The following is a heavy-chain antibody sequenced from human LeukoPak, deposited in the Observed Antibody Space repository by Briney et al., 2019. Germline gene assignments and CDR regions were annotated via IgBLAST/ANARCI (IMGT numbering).Heavy chain of an antibody. Sequence: GGSLRLSCAASGFTFSSCGFNWVRQAPGKGLDCVSSIGPTGTDTYYADSVRGRFTISRDNAKNSMYLQMDSLRDEDTAVYYCATETIGRHYDYWGQGTLLTVSS. D-gene: IGHD1-14*01. CDR1: GFTFSSCG. J-gene: IGHJ4*02. V-gene: IGHV3-21*01. CDR2: IGPTGTDT. CDR3: ATETIGRHYDY.